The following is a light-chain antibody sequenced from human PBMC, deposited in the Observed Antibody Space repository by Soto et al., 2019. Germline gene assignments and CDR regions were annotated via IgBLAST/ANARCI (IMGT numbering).Light chain of an antibody. CDR3: QQPTTFPLP. Sequence: DIQMTQSPSSVSASLGDRVTITCRASQGVSTWLAWYQQKPGKAPNLLSYTASSLQSGVPSRFSGSGSGTDFTLTISSLQHEDFATYYCQQPTTFPLPFGGGTKVEI. J-gene: IGKJ4*01. V-gene: IGKV1D-12*01. CDR1: QGVSTW. CDR2: TAS.